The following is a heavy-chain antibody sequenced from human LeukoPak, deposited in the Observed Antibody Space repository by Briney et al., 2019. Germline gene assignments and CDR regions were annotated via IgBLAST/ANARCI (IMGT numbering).Heavy chain of an antibody. CDR2: INRSGST. Sequence: KPSETLSLTCAVYGGSFSGYYWSWIRQPPGKGLEWIGEINRSGSTNYNPSLKSRVTISVDTSKNQFSLKLSSVTAADTAVYYCARGSSYCSSTSCYAGWFDPWGQGTLVTVSS. J-gene: IGHJ5*02. D-gene: IGHD2-2*01. CDR1: GGSFSGYY. V-gene: IGHV4-34*01. CDR3: ARGSSYCSSTSCYAGWFDP.